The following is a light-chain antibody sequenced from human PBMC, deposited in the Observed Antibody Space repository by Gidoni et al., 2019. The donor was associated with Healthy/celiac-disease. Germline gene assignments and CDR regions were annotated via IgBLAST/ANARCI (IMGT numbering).Light chain of an antibody. Sequence: DIVMTQSPLSLPVTPGEPASISCRSSQSLLHSNGYNYLDWYLQKTGQSPQLLIYLGSNRASGVPERCSGSGSGTDFTLKISRVEDEDVGVYYCMQALKKNLRTFGQGTKVEIK. V-gene: IGKV2-28*01. J-gene: IGKJ1*01. CDR2: LGS. CDR1: QSLLHSNGYNY. CDR3: MQALKKNLRT.